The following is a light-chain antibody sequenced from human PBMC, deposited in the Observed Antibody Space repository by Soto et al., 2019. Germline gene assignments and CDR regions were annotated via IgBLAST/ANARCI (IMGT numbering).Light chain of an antibody. CDR2: DVS. CDR1: SSDVGRYNY. J-gene: IGLJ1*01. Sequence: QSALPQPRSVSGSPGQSVTISCTGTSSDVGRYNYVSWYQHHPGKAPKLMIYDVSTRPSGVPDRFSGSKSGTTASLTISGLQAEDEADYYCCSYAGSPYAFGPGTKVTVL. CDR3: CSYAGSPYA. V-gene: IGLV2-11*01.